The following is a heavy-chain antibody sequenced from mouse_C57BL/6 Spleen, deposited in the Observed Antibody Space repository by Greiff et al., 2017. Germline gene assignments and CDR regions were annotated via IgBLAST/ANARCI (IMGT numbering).Heavy chain of an antibody. CDR2: INPNNGGT. CDR1: GYTFTDYY. J-gene: IGHJ3*01. V-gene: IGHV1-26*01. Sequence: VQPQQSGPELVKPGASVKISCKASGYTFTDYYMNWVKQSHGKSLEWIGDINPNNGGTSYNQKFKGKATLTVDKSSSTAYMELRSLTSEDSAVYYCARPTHGGFAYWGQGTLVTVSA. D-gene: IGHD1-1*01. CDR3: ARPTHGGFAY.